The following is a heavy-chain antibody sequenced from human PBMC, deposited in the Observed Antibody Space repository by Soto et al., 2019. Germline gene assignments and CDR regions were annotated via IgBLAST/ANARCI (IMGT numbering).Heavy chain of an antibody. CDR1: GFSITDYA. D-gene: IGHD2-2*01. CDR2: ISYDGVNK. Sequence: QVQVVESGGGVVQPGKSLRLSCAASGFSITDYAMHWVRQTPGKGLEWVAVISYDGVNKHYADTAKGRFTISRDISKNTLYLRKNSLTADDTANYYCVRDLSTPGDMWGQGTMVIVSS. CDR3: VRDLSTPGDM. V-gene: IGHV3-30-3*01. J-gene: IGHJ3*02.